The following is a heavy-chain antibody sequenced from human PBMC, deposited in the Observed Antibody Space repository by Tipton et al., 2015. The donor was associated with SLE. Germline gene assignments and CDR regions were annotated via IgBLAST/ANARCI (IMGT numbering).Heavy chain of an antibody. CDR1: GGSIISNNW. D-gene: IGHD4-17*01. Sequence: SLRLSCAVSGGSIISNNWWSWVRQPPGKGLEWIGRVYHTGSTNYNPSLKSRVTISMDKSNNEFSLKLTSVTAADTAVYYCARDLVRDGDYGDGMDVWGQGTTVTVSS. J-gene: IGHJ6*02. V-gene: IGHV4-4*02. CDR3: ARDLVRDGDYGDGMDV. CDR2: VYHTGST.